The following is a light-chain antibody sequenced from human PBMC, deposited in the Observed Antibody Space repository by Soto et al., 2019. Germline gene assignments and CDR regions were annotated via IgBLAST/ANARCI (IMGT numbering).Light chain of an antibody. CDR2: GAS. J-gene: IGKJ5*01. Sequence: EIVMTQSPVTLSVSPGERATLSCRASQFVSSNLAWYQQKPGQAPRLLIYGASTRATGIPARFSGSGSGTEFTLTISNPQSEDFAVYFCQQYHNWPPITFGQGTRLEIK. CDR1: QFVSSN. CDR3: QQYHNWPPIT. V-gene: IGKV3D-15*01.